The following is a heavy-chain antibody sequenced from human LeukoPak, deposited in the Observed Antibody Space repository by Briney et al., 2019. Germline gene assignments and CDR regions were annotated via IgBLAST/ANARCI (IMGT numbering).Heavy chain of an antibody. V-gene: IGHV3-11*01. D-gene: IGHD3-10*01. CDR3: ARDLSYYGSGSYYPPDGY. CDR2: ISSSGSTI. Sequence: GGSLRLSCAASGFTFSDYYMSWIRQAPGKGLEWVSYISSSGSTIYYADSVKGRFTISRDNAKNSLYLQMNSLRAEDTAVYYCARDLSYYGSGSYYPPDGYWGQGTLVTVSS. CDR1: GFTFSDYY. J-gene: IGHJ4*02.